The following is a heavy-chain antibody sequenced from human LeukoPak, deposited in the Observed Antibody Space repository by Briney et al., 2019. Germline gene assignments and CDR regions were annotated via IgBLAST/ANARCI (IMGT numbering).Heavy chain of an antibody. Sequence: GGSLRLFCAASGSTFSSYSMNWVRQAPGKGLEWVSSISSSSSYIYYADSVKGRFTISRDNAKNSLYLQLNSLRVEDTAVYYCASRIVGTPDYFDYWGQGTLVTVSS. CDR3: ASRIVGTPDYFDY. J-gene: IGHJ4*02. D-gene: IGHD1-26*01. CDR1: GSTFSSYS. V-gene: IGHV3-21*01. CDR2: ISSSSSYI.